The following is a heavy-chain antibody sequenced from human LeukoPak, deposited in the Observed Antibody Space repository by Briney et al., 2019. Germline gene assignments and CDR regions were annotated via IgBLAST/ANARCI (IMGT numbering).Heavy chain of an antibody. D-gene: IGHD2-15*01. V-gene: IGHV3-15*01. CDR2: IKSKSDGGTT. J-gene: IGHJ3*02. CDR1: TFTFSNAW. Sequence: GGSLRLSCAASTFTFSNAWMSWVRQAPGKGLEWVGRIKSKSDGGTTDYAAPVKGRFTISRDDSKNTLYLQMNSLKTEDTAVYYGTTAPRGYCSGGSCSYAFDIWGQGTMVTVSS. CDR3: TTAPRGYCSGGSCSYAFDI.